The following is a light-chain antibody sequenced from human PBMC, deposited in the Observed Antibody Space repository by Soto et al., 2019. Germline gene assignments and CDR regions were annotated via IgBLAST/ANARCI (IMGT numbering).Light chain of an antibody. CDR2: GAS. CDR3: QQYNNWPPT. V-gene: IGKV3-20*01. CDR1: QSVSNNY. Sequence: EIVLTQSPGTLSLSPGERATLSCRASQSVSNNYLAWYQQKPGQAPRLLIYGASNRATGIPDRFSGSGSGTDFTLTISRLEPEDFAVYHCQQYNNWPPTFGHGTKVDIK. J-gene: IGKJ3*01.